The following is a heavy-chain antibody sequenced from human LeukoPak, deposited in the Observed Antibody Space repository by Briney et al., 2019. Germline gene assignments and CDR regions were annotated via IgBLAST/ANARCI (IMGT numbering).Heavy chain of an antibody. D-gene: IGHD2-2*01. Sequence: SVKVSCKASGGTFSSYAISWVRQAPGQGLEWMGRIIPILGIANYAQKFQGRVTITADKSTSTAYMELSSLRSEDTAVYYCARDNPYGVVVVPAAINYYGMDVWGQGTTVTVSS. J-gene: IGHJ6*02. CDR1: GGTFSSYA. V-gene: IGHV1-69*04. CDR2: IIPILGIA. CDR3: ARDNPYGVVVVPAAINYYGMDV.